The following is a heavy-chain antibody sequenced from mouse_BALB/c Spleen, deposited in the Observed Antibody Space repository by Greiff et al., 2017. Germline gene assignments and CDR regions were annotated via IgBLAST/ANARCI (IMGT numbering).Heavy chain of an antibody. J-gene: IGHJ3*01. CDR2: ISSGGSYT. V-gene: IGHV5-6*02. Sequence: DVMLVESGGDLVKPGGSLKLSCAASGFTFSSYGMSWVRQTPDKRLEWVATISSGGSYTYYPDSVKGRFTISRDNAKNTLYLRMSSLKSEDTAMYYCARHEELRFAYWGQGTLVTVSA. CDR3: ARHEELRFAY. D-gene: IGHD2-1*01. CDR1: GFTFSSYG.